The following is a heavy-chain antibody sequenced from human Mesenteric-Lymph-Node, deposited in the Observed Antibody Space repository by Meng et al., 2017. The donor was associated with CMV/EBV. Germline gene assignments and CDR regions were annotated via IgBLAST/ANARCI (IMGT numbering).Heavy chain of an antibody. CDR2: IQQDGTEI. J-gene: IGHJ4*02. Sequence: GASLMISCAASGFTFNNYWMYWVRQAPGKGLEWVANIQQDGTEIHYVDSVKGRFTISRDNAKNSLYLQMRGLRVEDTAVYYWAKVSFEGFDYWGQGTLVTVSS. V-gene: IGHV3-7*01. CDR3: AKVSFEGFDY. CDR1: GFTFNNYW.